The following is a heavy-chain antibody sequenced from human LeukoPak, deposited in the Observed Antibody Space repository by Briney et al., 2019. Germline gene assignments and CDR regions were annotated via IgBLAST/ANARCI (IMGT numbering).Heavy chain of an antibody. V-gene: IGHV3-30*04. CDR2: ISYDGSNK. J-gene: IGHJ6*03. D-gene: IGHD6-13*01. CDR3: ARADSSSWYDYYYYYMDV. CDR1: GLTFSSYA. Sequence: GGSLRLSCAASGLTFSSYAMHWVRQAPGKGLEWVAVISYDGSNKYYADSVKGRFTISRDNSKNTLYLQMNSLRAEDTAVYYCARADSSSWYDYYYYYMDVWGKGTTVTVSS.